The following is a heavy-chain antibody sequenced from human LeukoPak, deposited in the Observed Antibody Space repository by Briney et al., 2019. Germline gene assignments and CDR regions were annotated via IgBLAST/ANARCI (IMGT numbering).Heavy chain of an antibody. CDR3: ARERPDGDYVHNWFDP. J-gene: IGHJ5*02. D-gene: IGHD4-17*01. Sequence: KPSETLSLTCTVSGGSISSGGYYWSWIRQHPGKGLEWIGYIYYSGSTYYNPSLKSRVTISVDTSKNQFSLKLSSVTAADTAVYYCARERPDGDYVHNWFDPWGQGTLVTVSS. V-gene: IGHV4-30-4*08. CDR2: IYYSGST. CDR1: GGSISSGGYY.